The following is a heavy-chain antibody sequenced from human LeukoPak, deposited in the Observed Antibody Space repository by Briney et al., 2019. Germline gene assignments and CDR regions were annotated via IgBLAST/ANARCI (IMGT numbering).Heavy chain of an antibody. CDR2: MNLNSGNT. Sequence: ASVKVSCKVSGYTLTELSMHWVRQATGQGLEWMGWMNLNSGNTGYAQKFQGRVTMTRNTSISTAYMELSSLRSEDTAVYYCARGEIAGSYYYYYMDVWGKGTTVTISS. CDR1: GYTLTELS. CDR3: ARGEIAGSYYYYYMDV. D-gene: IGHD3-10*01. J-gene: IGHJ6*03. V-gene: IGHV1-8*01.